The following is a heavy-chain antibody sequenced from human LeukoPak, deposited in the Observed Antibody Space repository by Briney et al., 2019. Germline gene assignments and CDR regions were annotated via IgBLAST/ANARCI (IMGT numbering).Heavy chain of an antibody. CDR3: ARLIGGGPNYYGMDV. CDR2: IYPGDSDT. Sequence: GESLKISCQVSGYSFTGYWIGWVRRMPGKGLEWMGIIYPGDSDTRYSPSFQGQVTISADRSINTAYLQWSSLKASDTAMYYCARLIGGGPNYYGMDVWGQGTTVTVPS. J-gene: IGHJ6*02. D-gene: IGHD3-10*01. CDR1: GYSFTGYW. V-gene: IGHV5-51*01.